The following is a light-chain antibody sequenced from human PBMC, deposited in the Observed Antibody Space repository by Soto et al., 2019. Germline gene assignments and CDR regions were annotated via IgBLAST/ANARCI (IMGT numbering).Light chain of an antibody. V-gene: IGKV3-15*01. CDR1: QSVCTN. CDR2: GAS. CDR3: QQYNDWHRT. Sequence: EIVMSQSPATLSVYKGERATLSCRASQSVCTNLAWFQQKPGQAPRLLIYGASTRATDIPARCSGSGSGTEFTLIINSLQSEDFAVYYCQQYNDWHRTFGQGTKVDI. J-gene: IGKJ1*01.